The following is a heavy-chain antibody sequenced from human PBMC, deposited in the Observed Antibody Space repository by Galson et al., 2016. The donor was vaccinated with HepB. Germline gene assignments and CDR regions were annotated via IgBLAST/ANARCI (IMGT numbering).Heavy chain of an antibody. Sequence: SVKVSCKASGGSFSSYALSWVRQAPGQGLEWMGGIIPMFGTPKYAQKFQGRVTITADESTTTAYMELSSLRSEDTAIYYCARVRDGYNKYYHYGLDVWGQGTTVTVSS. J-gene: IGHJ6*02. D-gene: IGHD5-24*01. CDR3: ARVRDGYNKYYHYGLDV. V-gene: IGHV1-69*13. CDR1: GGSFSSYA. CDR2: IIPMFGTP.